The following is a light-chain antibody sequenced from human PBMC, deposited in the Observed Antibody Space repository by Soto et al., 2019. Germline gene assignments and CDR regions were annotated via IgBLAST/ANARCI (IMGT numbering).Light chain of an antibody. CDR3: SSYSRSINYV. V-gene: IGLV2-8*01. Sequence: QSALTQPPSASGSPGQSVTISCTETDNDIGGYTYVSWYKQLPGKAPKLMIYEVNKRPSGIPDRFSGSKSGNTASLTVSGLQPEDEAEYFCSSYSRSINYVFGTGTKLTVL. CDR2: EVN. CDR1: DNDIGGYTY. J-gene: IGLJ1*01.